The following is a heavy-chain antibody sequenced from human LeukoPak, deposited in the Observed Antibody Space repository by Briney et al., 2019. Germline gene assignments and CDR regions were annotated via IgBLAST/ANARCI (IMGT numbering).Heavy chain of an antibody. V-gene: IGHV3-66*01. D-gene: IGHD6-13*01. Sequence: GGSLRLSCAASGFTVSSNYMSWVRQAPGKGLEWVSVIYSGGSTYYADSVKGRFTISRDNSKDTLHLQMNSLRAEDTAVYYCARVGYSSSWYHAFDIWGQGTMVTVSS. CDR2: IYSGGST. CDR1: GFTVSSNY. CDR3: ARVGYSSSWYHAFDI. J-gene: IGHJ3*02.